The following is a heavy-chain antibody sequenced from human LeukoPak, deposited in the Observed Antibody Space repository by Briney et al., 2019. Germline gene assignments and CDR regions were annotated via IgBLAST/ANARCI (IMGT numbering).Heavy chain of an antibody. V-gene: IGHV5-51*01. CDR3: ARRWGSCSGGTCTFYHFDY. Sequence: GESLKISCKGSGYSFTSNWIGWVRQMPGKGLEWMGIIYPGDSDTRYSPSFQGQVTISADKSISTAYLQWGSLEASDTATYYCARRWGSCSGGTCTFYHFDYWGQGTLVTVSS. J-gene: IGHJ4*02. D-gene: IGHD2-15*01. CDR1: GYSFTSNW. CDR2: IYPGDSDT.